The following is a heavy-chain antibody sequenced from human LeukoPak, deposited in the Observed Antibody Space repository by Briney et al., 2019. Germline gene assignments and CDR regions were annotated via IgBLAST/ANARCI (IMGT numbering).Heavy chain of an antibody. Sequence: GESLKISCKGSGYSFTSYWIGWVRQMPGKGLEWMGIIYPGDSDTRYSPSFQGQVTISADKSISTAYLQWSGLKASDTAMYYCARWGSGSYYGGEYFQHWGQGTLVTVSS. V-gene: IGHV5-51*01. J-gene: IGHJ1*01. CDR3: ARWGSGSYYGGEYFQH. D-gene: IGHD3-10*01. CDR1: GYSFTSYW. CDR2: IYPGDSDT.